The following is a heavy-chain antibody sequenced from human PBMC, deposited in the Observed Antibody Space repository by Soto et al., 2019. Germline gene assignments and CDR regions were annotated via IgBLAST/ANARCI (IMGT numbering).Heavy chain of an antibody. CDR3: VRPYHYYSGRSAFDI. CDR1: GGTFSNYA. V-gene: IGHV1-69*01. J-gene: IGHJ3*02. Sequence: QVQLVQSGAEVKKPGSSVKVSCRASGGTFSNYAINWVRQAPGQGLEWMGGIIPIFGTADYAQNFQGRVTITADESSTTAYMELSRLRSEDTAVYFCVRPYHYYSGRSAFDIWGQGTMVTVSS. D-gene: IGHD2-15*01. CDR2: IIPIFGTA.